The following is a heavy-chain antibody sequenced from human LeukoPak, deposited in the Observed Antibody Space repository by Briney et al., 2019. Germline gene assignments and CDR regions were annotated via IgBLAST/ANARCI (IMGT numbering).Heavy chain of an antibody. D-gene: IGHD3-22*01. Sequence: SETLSLTCTVSGGSISSYYWSWIRQPPGKGLEWIGYIYYSGSTYYNPSLKSRVTISVDTSKNQFSLKLSSVTAADTAVYYCARDRYYYDSSGYYGYYYYGMDVWGQGTTVTVSS. J-gene: IGHJ6*02. CDR1: GGSISSYY. V-gene: IGHV4-59*12. CDR3: ARDRYYYDSSGYYGYYYYGMDV. CDR2: IYYSGST.